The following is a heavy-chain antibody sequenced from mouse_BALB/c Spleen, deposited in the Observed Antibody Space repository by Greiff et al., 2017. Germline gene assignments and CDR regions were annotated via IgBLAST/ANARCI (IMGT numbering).Heavy chain of an antibody. CDR3: ARGGNGNYWYFDV. D-gene: IGHD2-1*01. Sequence: QVQLQQSGAELARPGASVKLSCKASGYTFTSYWMQWVKQRPGQGLEWIGAIYPGDGDTRYTQKFKGKATLTADKSSSTAYMQLSSLASEDSAVYYCARGGNGNYWYFDVWGAGTTVTVSS. CDR2: IYPGDGDT. J-gene: IGHJ1*01. V-gene: IGHV1-87*01. CDR1: GYTFTSYW.